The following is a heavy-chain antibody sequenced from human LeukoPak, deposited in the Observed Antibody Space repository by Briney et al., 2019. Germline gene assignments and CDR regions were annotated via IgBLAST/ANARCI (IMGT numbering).Heavy chain of an antibody. D-gene: IGHD6-13*01. V-gene: IGHV3-21*01. CDR1: GFTFNSYS. Sequence: GGSLRLSCAASGFTFNSYSMNWVRQAPGKGLEWVSSISSSSSYIYYADSVKGRFTISRDNAKNSLYLQMNSQRAEDTAVYYCARVGVAASNTGFDYWGQGTLVTVSS. J-gene: IGHJ4*02. CDR2: ISSSSSYI. CDR3: ARVGVAASNTGFDY.